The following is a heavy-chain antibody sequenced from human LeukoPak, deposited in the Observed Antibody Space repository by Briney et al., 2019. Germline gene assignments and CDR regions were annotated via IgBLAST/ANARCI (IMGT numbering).Heavy chain of an antibody. D-gene: IGHD2-21*02. CDR3: ARRGDLGRAFDV. CDR2: IYYTGST. Sequence: RSETLSLTCTVSGGSISSSTYYWGWIRQPPGKGLEWIGSIYYTGSTHYNPSLKSRVTISVDTSKNQFSLKLSSVTAADTAVYYCARRGDLGRAFDVWGQGTMVTVSS. CDR1: GGSISSSTYY. J-gene: IGHJ3*01. V-gene: IGHV4-39*01.